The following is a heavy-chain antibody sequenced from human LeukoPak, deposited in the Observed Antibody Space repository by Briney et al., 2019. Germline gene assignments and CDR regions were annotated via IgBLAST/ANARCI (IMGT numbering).Heavy chain of an antibody. D-gene: IGHD6-19*01. Sequence: GGSLRLSCAASGFTFSAHSMNWVRQALGKWLEWVSYISTSGSAIYYADSVKGRFTISRDNAKNSLFLQMNSLRDDDTAVYYCARDQQWPLPHYFDYWGQGTLVTVSS. V-gene: IGHV3-48*02. CDR2: ISTSGSAI. CDR1: GFTFSAHS. CDR3: ARDQQWPLPHYFDY. J-gene: IGHJ4*02.